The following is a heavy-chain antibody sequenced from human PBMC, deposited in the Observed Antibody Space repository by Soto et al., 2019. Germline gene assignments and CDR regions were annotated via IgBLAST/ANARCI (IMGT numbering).Heavy chain of an antibody. CDR1: GGYISRGGYY. CDR3: ARDDWARGMGPDYGMDV. V-gene: IGHV4-31*03. CDR2: IYYSGST. J-gene: IGHJ6*02. Sequence: SETLSLTCTVSGGYISRGGYYWSWIRPHPGKGLEWIGYIYYSGSTYYNPSLKSRVTISVDTSKNQFSLKLSSVTAADTAVYYCARDDWARGMGPDYGMDVWGQGTTVTVS. D-gene: IGHD2-21*01.